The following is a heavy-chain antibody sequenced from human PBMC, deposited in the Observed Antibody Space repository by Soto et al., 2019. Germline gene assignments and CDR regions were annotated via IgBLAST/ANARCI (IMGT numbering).Heavy chain of an antibody. V-gene: IGHV3-30-3*01. CDR1: GFTFSSYA. J-gene: IGHJ3*02. CDR3: AGGDSWYDAFDI. Sequence: GGSLRLSCAASGFTFSSYAMHWVRQAPGKGLEWVAVISYDGSNKYYADSVKGRFTISRDNSKNTLYLQMNSLRAEDTAVYYCAGGDSWYDAFDIWGQGTMVTVSS. D-gene: IGHD6-13*01. CDR2: ISYDGSNK.